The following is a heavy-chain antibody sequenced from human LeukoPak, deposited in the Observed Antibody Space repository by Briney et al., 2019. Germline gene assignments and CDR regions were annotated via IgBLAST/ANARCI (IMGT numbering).Heavy chain of an antibody. CDR3: AKGPGELDGSGSYYNDLYYFDY. J-gene: IGHJ4*02. CDR1: GFTFSSYD. Sequence: PGGSLRLSCAASGFTFSSYDMYWVRQAPGKGLEWVAGITYDGSDKYYADSVKGRFTISRDNSKNTLYLQMNSLRAEDTAVYYCAKGPGELDGSGSYYNDLYYFDYWGQGTLVTVSS. D-gene: IGHD3-10*01. CDR2: ITYDGSDK. V-gene: IGHV3-30*18.